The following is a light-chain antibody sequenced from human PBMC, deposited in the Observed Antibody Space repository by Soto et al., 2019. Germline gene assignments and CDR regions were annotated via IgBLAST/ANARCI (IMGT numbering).Light chain of an antibody. CDR2: EVT. J-gene: IGLJ1*01. CDR1: SSDVGFYNY. CDR3: CSYTPSSTRV. Sequence: QSALTQPASVSGSPGQSIAISCTGSSSDVGFYNYVSWYQQHPGKVPKLIIYEVTNRPSGVSNRFSGSKSGKTASLTISGLQAEDEADYYCCSYTPSSTRVFGSGTKVTVL. V-gene: IGLV2-14*01.